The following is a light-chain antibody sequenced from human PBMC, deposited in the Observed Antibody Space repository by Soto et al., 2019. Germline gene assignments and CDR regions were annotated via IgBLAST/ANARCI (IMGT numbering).Light chain of an antibody. Sequence: EIVLTQSPGTLSLSPGERATLSCRASQSVSSSYLAWYQQQPGQAPRLLIYGASSSATGIPDRVSGSGPSTDFTLTLSRLEPEDFAVYYCQQYGSSPLITFGQGTRLEIQ. CDR1: QSVSSSY. J-gene: IGKJ5*01. V-gene: IGKV3-20*01. CDR3: QQYGSSPLIT. CDR2: GAS.